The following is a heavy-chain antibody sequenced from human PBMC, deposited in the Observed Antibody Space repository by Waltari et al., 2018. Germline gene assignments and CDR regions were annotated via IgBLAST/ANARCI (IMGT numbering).Heavy chain of an antibody. J-gene: IGHJ6*02. D-gene: IGHD4-17*01. CDR1: GFPFNTYG. Sequence: QVQLVESGGGVVQPGVSLRLSCAASGFPFNTYGMHWVRQVPGKGLEWLTTIWYDGGIKYYADSVKGRFTISRDNSKNTLYLQMNSLRAEDTAVYYCGRGGHDYGDYERYGMDLWGQGTTVTVSS. V-gene: IGHV3-33*01. CDR2: IWYDGGIK. CDR3: GRGGHDYGDYERYGMDL.